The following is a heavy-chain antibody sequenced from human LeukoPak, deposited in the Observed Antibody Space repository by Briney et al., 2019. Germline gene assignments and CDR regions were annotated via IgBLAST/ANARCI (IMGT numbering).Heavy chain of an antibody. CDR3: AGWGTQEQQLRNDNWFDP. V-gene: IGHV4-59*12. CDR1: GGSISSYY. CDR2: IYYSGST. D-gene: IGHD6-13*01. J-gene: IGHJ5*02. Sequence: SETLSLTCTVSGGSISSYYWSWIRQPPGKGLEWIGYIYYSGSTNYNPSLKSRVTISVDTSKNQFSLKLSSVTAADTAVYYCAGWGTQEQQLRNDNWFDPWGQGTLVTVSS.